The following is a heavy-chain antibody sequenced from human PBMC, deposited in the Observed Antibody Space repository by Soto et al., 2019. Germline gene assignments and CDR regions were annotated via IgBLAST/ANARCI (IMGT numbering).Heavy chain of an antibody. J-gene: IGHJ6*02. Sequence: ASVKVSCKASGYTFTSYAMHWVRQAPGQRLEWMGWINAGNGNTKYSQKFQGRVTITRDTSASTAYMELSSLRSEDTAVYYCARDLFGEGYYYGMDVWGQGTTVTVFS. CDR3: ARDLFGEGYYYGMDV. D-gene: IGHD3-10*01. CDR1: GYTFTSYA. CDR2: INAGNGNT. V-gene: IGHV1-3*01.